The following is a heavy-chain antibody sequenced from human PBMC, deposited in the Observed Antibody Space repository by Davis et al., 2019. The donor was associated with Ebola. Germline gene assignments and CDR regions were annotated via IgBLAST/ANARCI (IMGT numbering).Heavy chain of an antibody. D-gene: IGHD2-2*01. V-gene: IGHV1-69*10. Sequence: SVKVSCKASGGTFSSYAISWVRQAPGQGLEWMGGIIPILGIANYAQKFQGRVTITADESTSTAYMELSSLRSEDTAVYYCARRALYCSSTSCKYYYGMDVWGQGTTVTVSS. J-gene: IGHJ6*02. CDR2: IIPILGIA. CDR3: ARRALYCSSTSCKYYYGMDV. CDR1: GGTFSSYA.